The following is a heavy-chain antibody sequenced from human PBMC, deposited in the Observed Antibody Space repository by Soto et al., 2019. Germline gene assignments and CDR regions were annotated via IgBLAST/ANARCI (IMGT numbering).Heavy chain of an antibody. Sequence: HPGGSLRLSCAASGFTFSSYAMHWVRQAPGKGLEWVAVISYDGSNKYYADSVKGRFTISRDNSKNTLYLQMNSLRAEDTAVYYCAKANGYSYDLLGYGMNVWGQGTTVTVSS. D-gene: IGHD5-18*01. V-gene: IGHV3-30-3*01. J-gene: IGHJ6*02. CDR3: AKANGYSYDLLGYGMNV. CDR2: ISYDGSNK. CDR1: GFTFSSYA.